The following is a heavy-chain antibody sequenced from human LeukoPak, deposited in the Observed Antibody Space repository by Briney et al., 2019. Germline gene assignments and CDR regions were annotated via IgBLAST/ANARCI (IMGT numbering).Heavy chain of an antibody. V-gene: IGHV3-23*01. CDR3: AIVPSIVATRFCYYGMDV. CDR1: GFTFSSYA. CDR2: ISCSGSST. Sequence: PGGSLSFSCAGSGFTFSSYAMNWVRQAPGKGLEWVSGISCSGSSTYYADSVKGRFTTSRDNSKNTLYLQMNSLRAEDTAVYYCAIVPSIVATRFCYYGMDVWGQGTTVTVSS. J-gene: IGHJ6*02. D-gene: IGHD5-12*01.